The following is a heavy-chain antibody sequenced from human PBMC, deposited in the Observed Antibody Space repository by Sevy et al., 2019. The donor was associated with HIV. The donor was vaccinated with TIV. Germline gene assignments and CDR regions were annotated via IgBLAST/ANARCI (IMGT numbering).Heavy chain of an antibody. D-gene: IGHD3-3*01. V-gene: IGHV1-2*02. CDR1: GYTFTDYF. CDR3: ARGQLQFLEWFLGDS. CDR2: INPNSGGT. Sequence: ASVKVSCKASGYTFTDYFMHWVRQAPGQGLEWMGWINPNSGGTNYAQKFQGRVTMTRDTSISTAYMELNRLRSDDTAVYYCARGQLQFLEWFLGDSWGPGTLVTVSS. J-gene: IGHJ4*02.